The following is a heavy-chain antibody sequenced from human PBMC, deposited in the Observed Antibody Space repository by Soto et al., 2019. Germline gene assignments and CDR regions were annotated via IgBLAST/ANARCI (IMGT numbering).Heavy chain of an antibody. CDR3: VRDLLGSGGHFDY. J-gene: IGHJ4*02. Sequence: GGSLRLSCAASGFTFSSYAMHWVRQAPGKGLEWVAHIWYDGSNTYYADSVKGRFTISRDNSRNTVYLQMNSLRAEGTAVYHCVRDLLGSGGHFDYWGQGTPVTVSS. CDR2: IWYDGSNT. D-gene: IGHD7-27*01. CDR1: GFTFSSYA. V-gene: IGHV3-33*08.